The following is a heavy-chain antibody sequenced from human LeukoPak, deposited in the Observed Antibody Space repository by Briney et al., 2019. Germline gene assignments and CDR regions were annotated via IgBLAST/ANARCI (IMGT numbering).Heavy chain of an antibody. J-gene: IGHJ3*02. CDR1: GFTFRSSA. Sequence: PGGALRLSCAASGFTFRSSAISWVRQAPGKGVELVSGISGSGGSTYNADFMKGRLNISRDDSKNTLYLQMNSLIAEDTVVYYCAKEEVGAYYYDSSGGYSDSFDIWGQGTMVTVSS. CDR3: AKEEVGAYYYDSSGGYSDSFDI. CDR2: ISGSGGST. V-gene: IGHV3-23*01. D-gene: IGHD3-22*01.